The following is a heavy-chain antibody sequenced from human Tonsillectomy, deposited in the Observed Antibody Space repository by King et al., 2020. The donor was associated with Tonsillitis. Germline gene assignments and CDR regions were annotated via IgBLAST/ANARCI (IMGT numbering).Heavy chain of an antibody. CDR1: GGSISSYY. CDR3: ARAVDRGWDYYYGMDV. Sequence: QLQESGPGLVKPSETLSLTCTVSGGSISSYYWSWLRQPPGKGLEWIGYIFYSGSTNYNPSLKSRVTISVDTSKNQFSLRLSSVTAADTAVYYCARAVDRGWDYYYGMDVWGQGTTVTVSS. V-gene: IGHV4-59*01. J-gene: IGHJ6*02. CDR2: IFYSGST. D-gene: IGHD5-12*01.